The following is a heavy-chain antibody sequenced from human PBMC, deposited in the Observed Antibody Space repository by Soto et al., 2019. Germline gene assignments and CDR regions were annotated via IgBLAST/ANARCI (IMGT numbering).Heavy chain of an antibody. CDR1: GFTFSTYA. CDR2: ISDDGTNK. D-gene: IGHD3-22*01. J-gene: IGHJ4*02. V-gene: IGHV3-30-3*01. CDR3: AREGRYFDRSGYYFDI. Sequence: QVQLVESGGGVVQPGRSLRLSCAASGFTFSTYAMHWVRQAPVKGLEWVAVISDDGTNKYYADSVQGRFTISRDNSKNTLYLQMNSLRAEDTAVYYCAREGRYFDRSGYYFDIWGQGTLVAVSS.